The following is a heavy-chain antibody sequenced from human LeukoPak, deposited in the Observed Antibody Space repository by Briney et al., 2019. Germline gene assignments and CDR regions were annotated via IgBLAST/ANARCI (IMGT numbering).Heavy chain of an antibody. CDR2: ISSSGDIT. CDR1: GFTFTDHY. CDR3: AKDLSSTSPYYGMDV. Sequence: GGSLRLSCAASGFTFTDHYMSWVRQAPGKGLEWVSYISSSGDITYYADSVKGRFTISRDNAKNSLYLQMNSLRVEDTALYYCAKDLSSTSPYYGMDVWGQGTTVTVSS. V-gene: IGHV3-11*01. J-gene: IGHJ6*02. D-gene: IGHD2-2*01.